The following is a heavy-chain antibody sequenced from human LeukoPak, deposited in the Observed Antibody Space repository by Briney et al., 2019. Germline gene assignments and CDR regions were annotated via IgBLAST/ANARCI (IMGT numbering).Heavy chain of an antibody. V-gene: IGHV1-69*05. CDR3: ARGPIYSGSYYGY. D-gene: IGHD1-26*01. CDR1: GGTFSSYA. J-gene: IGHJ4*02. Sequence: SVKVSXKASGGTFSSYAISWVRQAPGQGLEWMGRIIPIFGTANYAQKFQGRVTITTDESTSTAYMELSSLRSEDTAVYYCARGPIYSGSYYGYWGQGNLVTVSS. CDR2: IIPIFGTA.